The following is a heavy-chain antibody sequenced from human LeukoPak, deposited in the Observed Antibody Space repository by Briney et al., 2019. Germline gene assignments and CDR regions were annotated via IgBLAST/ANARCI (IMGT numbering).Heavy chain of an antibody. J-gene: IGHJ4*02. Sequence: GGSLRLSCAASGFTFSSYAMHWVRQAPGKGLEWVAVISYDGSNKYYAESVKGRFTISRDNSKNTLYLQMNSLRAEDTAVYYCARGDYYGSGSYAVAGFDDWGQGTLVTVSS. CDR3: ARGDYYGSGSYAVAGFDD. CDR2: ISYDGSNK. V-gene: IGHV3-30-3*01. CDR1: GFTFSSYA. D-gene: IGHD3-10*01.